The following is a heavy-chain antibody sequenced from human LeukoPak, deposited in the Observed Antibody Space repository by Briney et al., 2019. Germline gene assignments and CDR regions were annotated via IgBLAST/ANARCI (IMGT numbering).Heavy chain of an antibody. CDR1: GYSFTTYW. CDR3: ARRVLRSYYYGSGSYLSQYYFDY. J-gene: IGHJ4*02. D-gene: IGHD3-10*01. Sequence: GESLKISCKGSGYSFTTYWIGWVRQMPGKGPEWMGIIYPGDSDTRYSPSFQGQVTISADKSISTAYLQWSSLKASDTAMYYCARRVLRSYYYGSGSYLSQYYFDYWGQGTLVTVSS. V-gene: IGHV5-51*01. CDR2: IYPGDSDT.